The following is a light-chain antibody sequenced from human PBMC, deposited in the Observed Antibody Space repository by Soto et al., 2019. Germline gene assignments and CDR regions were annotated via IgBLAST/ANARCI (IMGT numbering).Light chain of an antibody. Sequence: EIVWTQSPGTLSLSPGERATLSCRASQSVTSTYFAWYQQKPGQALRLLIYGATSRATGIPDRFSGSGSGTDFTLTISRLEPEDFAVYYCQQYGSTPPTFGQGTKLEIK. V-gene: IGKV3-20*01. CDR2: GAT. CDR1: QSVTSTY. J-gene: IGKJ2*01. CDR3: QQYGSTPPT.